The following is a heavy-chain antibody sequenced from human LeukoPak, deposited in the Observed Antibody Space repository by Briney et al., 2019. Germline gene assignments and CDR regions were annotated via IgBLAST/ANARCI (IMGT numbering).Heavy chain of an antibody. CDR3: ARGPLAAAGDY. Sequence: GGSLRLSCAASGFTFSSYSMNWVRQAPAKALEWVSSISSSSSYIYYADSVKGRFTISRDNAKNSLYLQMNSLRAEDTAVYYCARGPLAAAGDYWGQGTLVTVSS. CDR2: ISSSSSYI. D-gene: IGHD6-13*01. J-gene: IGHJ4*02. CDR1: GFTFSSYS. V-gene: IGHV3-21*01.